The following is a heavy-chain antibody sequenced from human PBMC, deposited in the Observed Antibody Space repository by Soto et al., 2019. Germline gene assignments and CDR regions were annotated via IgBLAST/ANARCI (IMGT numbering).Heavy chain of an antibody. V-gene: IGHV1-18*04. CDR2: INPYNGNT. CDR3: ATSYDSGFDP. J-gene: IGHJ5*02. CDR1: GYTFTSYG. Sequence: QLQLVQSGAEVKKPGASVKVSCKASGYTFTSYGISWIRQAPGQGLEWMGWINPYNGNTDYAQNLQGRVTMTTDTSTSTAYMELRSLTYDDTAVYYCATSYDSGFDPWGQGTLVSVSS. D-gene: IGHD5-12*01.